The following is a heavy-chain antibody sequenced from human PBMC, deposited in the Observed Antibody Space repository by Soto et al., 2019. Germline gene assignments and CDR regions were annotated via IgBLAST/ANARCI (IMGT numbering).Heavy chain of an antibody. J-gene: IGHJ1*01. V-gene: IGHV4-59*01. D-gene: IGHD3-22*01. Sequence: SETLSLTCSVSGDTIRIDYWNWIRQPPGERLEGIGYISYTGSTNYNPSLRSRVTMSLDTSKNQFSLNLISVTAADTAVYFCGRGFYDSRGYSSPFHHRGQGIVVTVPS. CDR2: ISYTGST. CDR3: GRGFYDSRGYSSPFHH. CDR1: GDTIRIDY.